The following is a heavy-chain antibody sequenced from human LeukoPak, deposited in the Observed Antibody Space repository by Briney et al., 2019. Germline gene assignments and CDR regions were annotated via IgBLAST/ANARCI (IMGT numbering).Heavy chain of an antibody. D-gene: IGHD3-9*01. CDR1: GGSISSSSYY. CDR3: ARQESEVLRYFDWSDWFDP. CDR2: IYYSGST. J-gene: IGHJ5*02. Sequence: TSETLSLTCTVPGGSISSSSYYWGWIRQPPGKGLEWIGSIYYSGSTYYNPSLKSRVTISVDTSKNQFSLKLSSVTAADTAVYYCARQESEVLRYFDWSDWFDPWGQGTLVTVSS. V-gene: IGHV4-39*01.